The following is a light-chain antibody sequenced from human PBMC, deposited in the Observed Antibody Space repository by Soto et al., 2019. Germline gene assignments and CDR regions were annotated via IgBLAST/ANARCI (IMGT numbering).Light chain of an antibody. CDR3: QEGTYWPA. CDR1: QSVSGS. J-gene: IGKJ4*01. CDR2: DAS. Sequence: EIVLTQSPAILSLSPGEKATLSCRASQSVSGSLGWYQQKPGQAPRLIIYDASVRDTGIPARFSGSGSGTDFTLTISSLEPEDFAVYYCQEGTYWPAFGGGTKVEIK. V-gene: IGKV3-11*01.